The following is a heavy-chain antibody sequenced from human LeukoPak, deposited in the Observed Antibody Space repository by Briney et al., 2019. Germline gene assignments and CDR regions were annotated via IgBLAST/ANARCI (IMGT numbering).Heavy chain of an antibody. Sequence: ESGPALVKPPQTLTLTCTFSGFSLSTRGMRVSWIRQPPGKGLEWLARIDWDDDKFYSTSLKTRLTISKDTSKNQVVLTMTNMDPVDTATYYCARTFRSGWRVREYWGQGTLVTVSS. CDR1: GFSLSTRGMR. J-gene: IGHJ4*02. CDR2: IDWDDDK. D-gene: IGHD6-19*01. V-gene: IGHV2-70*04. CDR3: ARTFRSGWRVREY.